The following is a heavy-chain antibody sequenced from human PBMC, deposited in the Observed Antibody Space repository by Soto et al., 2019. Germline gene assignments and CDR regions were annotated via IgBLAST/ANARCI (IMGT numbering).Heavy chain of an antibody. CDR3: TRETFGDRDY. CDR2: IDPYDTGI. CDR1: GFTFSGDW. D-gene: IGHD4-17*01. Sequence: EVQLVESGGGLVQPGGSLRLSCRDSGFTFSGDWMHWVRQAPGKGLDWVSRIDPYDTGISYADSVKGRFTISRDNAKSTLYLQMNSLRPADTAVYYCTRETFGDRDYWGQETLVTVSS. J-gene: IGHJ4*02. V-gene: IGHV3-74*01.